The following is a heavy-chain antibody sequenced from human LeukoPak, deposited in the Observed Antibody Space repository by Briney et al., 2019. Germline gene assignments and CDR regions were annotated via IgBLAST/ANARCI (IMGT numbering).Heavy chain of an antibody. V-gene: IGHV4-4*07. CDR2: IYSSGST. Sequence: WETLSLTCTVSGGSMSTFYWSWIRQPAGKTLEWIGRIYSSGSTNYNPSLKSRVTMSLDTSKNQFSLKLSSVTAADTAVYFCARETTGAGTARPFDYWGQGTLVTVSS. CDR3: ARETTGAGTARPFDY. CDR1: GGSMSTFY. J-gene: IGHJ4*02. D-gene: IGHD6-13*01.